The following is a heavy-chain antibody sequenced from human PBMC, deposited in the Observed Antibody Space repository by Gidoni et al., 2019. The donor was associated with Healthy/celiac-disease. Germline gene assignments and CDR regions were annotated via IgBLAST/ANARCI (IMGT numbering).Heavy chain of an antibody. J-gene: IGHJ6*02. V-gene: IGHV3-74*01. CDR2: INRDGSST. CDR1: GFTFSSYW. CDR3: ARVILPQRWELLDYYYYDGMDV. Sequence: EVQLVESGGGLVQPGGSLRLSCAASGFTFSSYWMHCVRQAPGKGLVWVSRINRDGSSTSYADSVKGRFTISRDNAKNTLYLQMNSLRAEDTAVYYCARVILPQRWELLDYYYYDGMDVWGQGTTVTVSS. D-gene: IGHD1-26*01.